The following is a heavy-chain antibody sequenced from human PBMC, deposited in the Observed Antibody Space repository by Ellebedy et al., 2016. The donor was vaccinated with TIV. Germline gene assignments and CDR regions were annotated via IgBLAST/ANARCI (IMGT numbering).Heavy chain of an antibody. CDR3: ARDLMDV. Sequence: GESLKISCVASGFTVSNYWMSWVRQAPGKGLEWVATIKEDGSESFYVGSVKGRFTISRDDANNSLYLQMNSLRVEDTAVYHCARDLMDVWGKGTTVSVSS. CDR1: GFTVSNYW. CDR2: IKEDGSES. J-gene: IGHJ6*03. V-gene: IGHV3-7*01.